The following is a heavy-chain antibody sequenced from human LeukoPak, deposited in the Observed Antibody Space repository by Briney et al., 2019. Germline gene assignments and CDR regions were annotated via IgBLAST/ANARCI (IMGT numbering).Heavy chain of an antibody. CDR1: GYTFTSYG. J-gene: IGHJ6*03. CDR3: ARDGALRYFDWFSYYYYMDV. CDR2: INAYNGNT. V-gene: IGHV1-18*01. Sequence: GASVKVSCKASGYTFTSYGISWVRQAPGQGLEWMGWINAYNGNTNYAQKLQGRVTMTTDTSTSTAYMELRSLRSDDTAVYYCARDGALRYFDWFSYYYYMDVWGKGTTVTISS. D-gene: IGHD3-9*01.